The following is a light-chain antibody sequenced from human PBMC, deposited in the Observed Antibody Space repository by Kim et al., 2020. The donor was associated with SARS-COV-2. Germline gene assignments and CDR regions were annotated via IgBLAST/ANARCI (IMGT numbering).Light chain of an antibody. CDR2: GAS. CDR1: QSVSSN. J-gene: IGKJ1*01. CDR3: QQYNNWPRWT. V-gene: IGKV3-15*01. Sequence: SPGERATLACRASQSVSSNLALYQQKPGQAPRLLIYGASTRATGIPARFSGSGSGTEFTLTISSLQSEDFAVYYCQQYNNWPRWTFGQGTKVDIK.